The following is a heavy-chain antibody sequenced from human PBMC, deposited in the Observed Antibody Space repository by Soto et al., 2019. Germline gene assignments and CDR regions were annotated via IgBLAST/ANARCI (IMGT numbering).Heavy chain of an antibody. CDR3: ARDHCGGDCYSDPYFDY. D-gene: IGHD2-21*02. Sequence: QVQLVESGGGVVQPGRSLRLSCAASGFTFSTYGMHWVRQAPGKGLEWVAVIWYDGSIKYYADSVKGRFTISRDNSKNTLYLQMNSLRAEDTAVYYCARDHCGGDCYSDPYFDYWGQGTLVTVSS. V-gene: IGHV3-33*01. CDR2: IWYDGSIK. CDR1: GFTFSTYG. J-gene: IGHJ4*01.